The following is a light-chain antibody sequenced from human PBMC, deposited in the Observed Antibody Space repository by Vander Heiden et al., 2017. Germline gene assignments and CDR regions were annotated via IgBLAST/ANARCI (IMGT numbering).Light chain of an antibody. Sequence: QSALTQPASVSGSPGQSISISCTGAISDVGAYNYVPWYQQHPGKAPKLMIYDVTNRPSGVSNRFSGSKSGNTASLTISGLQAEDEADYYCTSYTSSSTWVFGGGTKLTVL. CDR1: ISDVGAYNY. V-gene: IGLV2-14*01. J-gene: IGLJ3*02. CDR3: TSYTSSSTWV. CDR2: DVT.